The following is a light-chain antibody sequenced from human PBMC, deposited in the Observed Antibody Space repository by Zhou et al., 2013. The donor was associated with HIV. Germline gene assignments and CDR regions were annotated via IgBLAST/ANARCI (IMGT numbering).Light chain of an antibody. CDR3: QQFSGYPYS. J-gene: IGKJ2*01. V-gene: IGKV1-13*02. Sequence: QMTQSPSSLSASVGDSITITCRASHDISSALAWYQQRPGKPPKLVIYAASTLESEVPLRFSGSGSGTHFVLTIRSLQPEDFATYYCQQFSGYPYSFGQGTELDIK. CDR1: HDISSA. CDR2: AAS.